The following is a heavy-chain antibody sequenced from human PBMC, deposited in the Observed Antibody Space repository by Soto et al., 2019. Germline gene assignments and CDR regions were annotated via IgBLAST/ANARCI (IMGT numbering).Heavy chain of an antibody. J-gene: IGHJ4*02. CDR1: GVTFSGYA. CDR3: AIRIFGVEY. V-gene: IGHV3-23*01. D-gene: IGHD3-3*01. Sequence: GGSLRLSCAASGVTFSGYAMSWGRQAPGKGLEWVSAIRGPSPSTYYADSVQGRFTISRDSSRKTLFLRMNTLRAEDTAVYFCAIRIFGVEYWGQGT. CDR2: IRGPSPST.